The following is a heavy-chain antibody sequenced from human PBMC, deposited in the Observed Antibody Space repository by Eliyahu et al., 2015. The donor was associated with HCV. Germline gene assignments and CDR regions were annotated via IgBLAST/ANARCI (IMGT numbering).Heavy chain of an antibody. D-gene: IGHD3-3*02. CDR2: IRDKANNYAT. Sequence: DVQLVESGGGLVQPGGSLKLXCXASGFSFSDSAMHWVRQASGKGLEWVGRIRDKANNYATTYSESVQGRFTVSXDDSRDTAYLQMNGLKPEDTAIYYCTRGSIISDAFDMWGQGTVVIVAT. V-gene: IGHV3-73*01. CDR1: GFSFSDSA. J-gene: IGHJ3*02. CDR3: TRGSIISDAFDM.